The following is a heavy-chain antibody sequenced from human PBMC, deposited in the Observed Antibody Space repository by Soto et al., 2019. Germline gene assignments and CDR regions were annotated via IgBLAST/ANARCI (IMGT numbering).Heavy chain of an antibody. V-gene: IGHV4-34*01. CDR1: GGSFSGYY. CDR3: ARGGEIVVVVSTTGRYFDY. D-gene: IGHD2-15*01. J-gene: IGHJ4*02. Sequence: QVQLQQWGAGLLKPSETLSLTCAVYGGSFSGYYWTWIRQPPGKGLEWIGEINHSGSTNYNPSLKRRITISVDTYKNQISMKLGSVTAADTAVYYCARGGEIVVVVSTTGRYFDYWGQGTLVTVSS. CDR2: INHSGST.